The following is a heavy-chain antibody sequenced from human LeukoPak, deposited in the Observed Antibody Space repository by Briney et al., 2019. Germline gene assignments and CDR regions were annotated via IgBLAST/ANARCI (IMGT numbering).Heavy chain of an antibody. CDR2: MNPNSGNT. Sequence: GASVKVSCKASGGTFSSYAINWVRQATGQGLEWMGWMNPNSGNTGYAQKFQGRVTITRNTSISTAYMELSSLRSEDTAVYYCARGLYNWNDGSVYWGQGTLVTVSS. V-gene: IGHV1-8*03. CDR3: ARGLYNWNDGSVY. CDR1: GGTFSSYA. J-gene: IGHJ4*02. D-gene: IGHD1-20*01.